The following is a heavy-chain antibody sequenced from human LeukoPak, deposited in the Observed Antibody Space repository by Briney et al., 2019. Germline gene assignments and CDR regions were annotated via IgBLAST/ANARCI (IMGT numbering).Heavy chain of an antibody. Sequence: GESLKISCKGSGYTFTSYGISWVRQAPGQGLEWMGWISAYNGNTNYAQKLQGRVTMTTDTSTSTAYMELRSLRSDDTAVYYCARDRAPRVEYLDAFDIWGQGTMVTVSS. CDR1: GYTFTSYG. D-gene: IGHD2-2*01. CDR2: ISAYNGNT. V-gene: IGHV1-18*01. CDR3: ARDRAPRVEYLDAFDI. J-gene: IGHJ3*02.